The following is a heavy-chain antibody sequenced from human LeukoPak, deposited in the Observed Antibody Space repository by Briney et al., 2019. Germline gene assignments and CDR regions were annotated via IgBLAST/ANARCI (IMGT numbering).Heavy chain of an antibody. Sequence: VSVKVSCKASGYTFTDYYMHWVRQAPGQGLEWMGWINPNSGGTKYAQKFQGRVTMTRDTSISTAYMEVSRLRSEDTAVYYCERDNGDYVLDYWGQGTLVTVSS. CDR2: INPNSGGT. J-gene: IGHJ4*02. CDR1: GYTFTDYY. V-gene: IGHV1-2*02. CDR3: ERDNGDYVLDY. D-gene: IGHD4-17*01.